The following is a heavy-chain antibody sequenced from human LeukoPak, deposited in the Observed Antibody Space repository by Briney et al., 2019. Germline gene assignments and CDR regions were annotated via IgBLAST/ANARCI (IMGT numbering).Heavy chain of an antibody. CDR3: ARGADYYDTSRYQYYFDY. J-gene: IGHJ4*02. V-gene: IGHV3-30-3*01. Sequence: GGSLRLSCAASGFTFSDYEVNWVRQAPGKGLEWVAIISYDGSNKYYADSVKGRFTISRDNSKNTLYLQMNSLRVEDTAIYYCARGADYYDTSRYQYYFDYWGQGTLVTVSS. CDR1: GFTFSDYE. D-gene: IGHD3-22*01. CDR2: ISYDGSNK.